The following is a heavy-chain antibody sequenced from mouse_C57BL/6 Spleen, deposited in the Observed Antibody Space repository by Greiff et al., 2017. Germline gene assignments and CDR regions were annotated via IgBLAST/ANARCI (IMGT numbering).Heavy chain of an antibody. J-gene: IGHJ4*01. V-gene: IGHV1-50*01. D-gene: IGHD1-1*01. CDR2: IDPSASYT. CDR3: ARKDYGSRDYAMDY. CDR1: GYTFTSYW. Sequence: QVQLQQPGAELVKPGASVKLSCKASGYTFTSYWMQWVKQRPGQGLEWIGEIDPSASYTNYNQKFKGKATLTVDTSSSTAYMQLSSLTSEDSAVYYCARKDYGSRDYAMDYWGQGTSVTVSS.